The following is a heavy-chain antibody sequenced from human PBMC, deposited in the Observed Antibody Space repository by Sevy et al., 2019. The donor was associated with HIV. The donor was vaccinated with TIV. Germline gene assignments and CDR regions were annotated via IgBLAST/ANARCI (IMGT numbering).Heavy chain of an antibody. CDR2: IKPDGSES. CDR1: GFTFNNFW. Sequence: GGSLILSCVASGFTFNNFWMAWVRQAPGKGLEWFANIKPDGSESNHVGSVKGRFTISRDNAKNSLYLQMNSPTAEDTAVYYCARDVGRGYFDYWGQGTLVTVSS. CDR3: ARDVGRGYFDY. J-gene: IGHJ4*01. V-gene: IGHV3-7*03. D-gene: IGHD3-10*01.